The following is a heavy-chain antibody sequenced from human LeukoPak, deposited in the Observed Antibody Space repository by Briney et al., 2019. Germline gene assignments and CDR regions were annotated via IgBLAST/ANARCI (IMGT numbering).Heavy chain of an antibody. Sequence: GGSLRLSCAGSGFTFNNYWMSWVRQAPGKGLEWVANIKQDGSEKYYVDSVKGRFTISRDNAKNSLYLQMNSLRAEDTAVYYSSLEGSSWYRYFQHWGQGTLVTVSS. D-gene: IGHD6-13*01. CDR3: SLEGSSWYRYFQH. CDR2: IKQDGSEK. J-gene: IGHJ1*01. CDR1: GFTFNNYW. V-gene: IGHV3-7*05.